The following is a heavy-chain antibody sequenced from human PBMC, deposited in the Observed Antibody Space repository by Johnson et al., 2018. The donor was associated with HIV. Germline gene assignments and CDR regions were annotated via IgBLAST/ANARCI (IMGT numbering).Heavy chain of an antibody. CDR2: ISGSGSTI. V-gene: IGHV3-11*04. Sequence: QVQLVESGGGLVKPGGSLRLSCAASGFTFSDYYVSWIRQAPGKGLEWVSYISGSGSTIYYTDSVKGRFTISRDNARNSLDLQMHSLRVEDTAVYYCAREGHYDSRLGAFDIWGQGTMVTVSS. D-gene: IGHD3-22*01. CDR1: GFTFSDYY. CDR3: AREGHYDSRLGAFDI. J-gene: IGHJ3*02.